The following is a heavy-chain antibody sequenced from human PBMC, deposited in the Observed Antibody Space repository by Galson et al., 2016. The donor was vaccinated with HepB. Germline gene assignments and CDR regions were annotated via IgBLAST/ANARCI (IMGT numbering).Heavy chain of an antibody. CDR2: IRSKAYGGTT. CDR1: GFTFGDYA. D-gene: IGHD3-22*01. V-gene: IGHV3-49*03. Sequence: SLRLSCAASGFTFGDYAMSWFRQAPGKGLEWVGFIRSKAYGGTTEYAASVKGRFTISRDDSKSIAYLQMNSLKAEDTAVYYCTRGQLYYNSSGYSNYFDYWGQGTLVTFSS. CDR3: TRGQLYYNSSGYSNYFDY. J-gene: IGHJ4*02.